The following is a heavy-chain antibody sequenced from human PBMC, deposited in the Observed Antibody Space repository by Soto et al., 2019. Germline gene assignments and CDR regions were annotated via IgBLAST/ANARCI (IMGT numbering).Heavy chain of an antibody. CDR1: GGSISSGGYY. V-gene: IGHV4-31*03. CDR2: IYYSGST. CDR3: ARRAEYYYYAMDV. J-gene: IGHJ6*02. Sequence: SETLSLTCTVSGGSISSGGYYWSWIRQHPGKGLEWIGYIYYSGSTYYNPSLKSRVTISVDTSKNQFSLKLSSVTAADTAVYYCARRAEYYYYAMDVWGQGTAVTVSS.